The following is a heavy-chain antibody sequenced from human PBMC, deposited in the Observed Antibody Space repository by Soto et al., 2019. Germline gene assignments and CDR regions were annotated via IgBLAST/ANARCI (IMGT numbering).Heavy chain of an antibody. CDR2: TYYRSKWVN. CDR1: GDSVSTNSAT. CDR3: ARLIGNSRLDS. J-gene: IGHJ5*01. V-gene: IGHV6-1*01. Sequence: AQTLSLTCAISGDSVSTNSATWDWITQSPSRGLEWLGRTYYRSKWVNAYAVSVKGRISINTDTSNNQFSLQLNSVTPDDTAVYYCARLIGNSRLDSWGKGTLAPVSS. D-gene: IGHD2-8*01.